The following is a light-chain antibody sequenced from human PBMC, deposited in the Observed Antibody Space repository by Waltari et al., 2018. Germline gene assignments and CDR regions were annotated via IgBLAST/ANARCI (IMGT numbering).Light chain of an antibody. Sequence: EIVMTQSPATLSVSPGERATLSCRASQSVSSNLAWYQQKPGHAPRLLIYGASTRATGIPARFSGSGSGTEFTLTISSMQSEDFAVYYCQQYNNWPPWTFGQGTKVGIK. CDR1: QSVSSN. J-gene: IGKJ1*01. V-gene: IGKV3-15*01. CDR2: GAS. CDR3: QQYNNWPPWT.